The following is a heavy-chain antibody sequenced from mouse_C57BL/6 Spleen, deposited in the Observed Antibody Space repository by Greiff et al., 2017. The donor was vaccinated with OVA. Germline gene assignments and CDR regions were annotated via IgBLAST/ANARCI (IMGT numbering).Heavy chain of an antibody. CDR1: GFTFSDYY. J-gene: IGHJ4*01. D-gene: IGHD2-4*01. CDR3: ARQYDYDRLGAMDY. V-gene: IGHV5-12*01. Sequence: EVMLVESGGGLVQPGGSLKLSCAASGFTFSDYYMYWVRQTPEKRLEWVAYISNGGGSTYYPDTVKGRFTISRDNAKNTLYLQMSRLKSEDTAMYYCARQYDYDRLGAMDYWGQGTSVTVSS. CDR2: ISNGGGST.